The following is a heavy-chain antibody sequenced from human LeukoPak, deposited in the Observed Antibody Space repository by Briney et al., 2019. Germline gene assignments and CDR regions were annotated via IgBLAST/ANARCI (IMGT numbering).Heavy chain of an antibody. CDR3: ATFIVGATAYNWFDP. V-gene: IGHV1-69*05. J-gene: IGHJ5*02. CDR1: GGTFSSYA. Sequence: ASVKVSCKASGGTFSSYAISWVRQAPGQGLGWMGGIIPIFGTANYAQKFQGRVTITTDESTSTAYMELSSLRSEDTAVYYCATFIVGATAYNWFDPWGQGTLVTVSS. CDR2: IIPIFGTA. D-gene: IGHD1-26*01.